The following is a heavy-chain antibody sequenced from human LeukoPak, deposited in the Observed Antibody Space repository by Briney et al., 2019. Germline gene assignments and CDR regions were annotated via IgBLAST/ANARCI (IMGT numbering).Heavy chain of an antibody. V-gene: IGHV3-33*07. CDR2: IWSDGNNK. CDR3: ARDGLTDSSGYTVIDN. Sequence: GGSLRLSCAASGFSFSSYAIYWVRQAPGKGLGWVAVIWSDGNNKYYSDSVKGRFTISRDNSNNTLYLEMNSLRTEDTAVYYCARDGLTDSSGYTVIDNWGQGTLVTVSS. D-gene: IGHD3-22*01. J-gene: IGHJ4*02. CDR1: GFSFSSYA.